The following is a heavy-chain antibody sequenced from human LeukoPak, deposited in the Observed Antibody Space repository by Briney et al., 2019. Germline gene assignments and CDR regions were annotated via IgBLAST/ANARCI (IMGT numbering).Heavy chain of an antibody. CDR3: ARALTVAGTGY. CDR2: IKQDASEK. CDR1: GFTFSSYW. Sequence: PGGSLRLSXAASGFTFSSYWMSWVRQAPGKGLEWVANIKQDASEKYYVDSVKGRFTISRDNTKNSLYLQMNSLRAEDTAVYYCARALTVAGTGYWGQGTLVTVSS. J-gene: IGHJ4*02. V-gene: IGHV3-7*01. D-gene: IGHD6-19*01.